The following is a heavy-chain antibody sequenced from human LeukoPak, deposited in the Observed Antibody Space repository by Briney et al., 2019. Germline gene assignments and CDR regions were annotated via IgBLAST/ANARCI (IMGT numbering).Heavy chain of an antibody. CDR1: GFTFTSYP. J-gene: IGHJ4*02. Sequence: ASVTVSCKASGFTFTSYPITWVRQAPGQGLEWMGWISTYNGNTNYAQKVQGRVTITTDSSTSTAYMGLRSLRSDDTAVYYCARGYDYGDYVGDFDYWGQGTLVTVSS. CDR2: ISTYNGNT. CDR3: ARGYDYGDYVGDFDY. D-gene: IGHD4-17*01. V-gene: IGHV1-18*01.